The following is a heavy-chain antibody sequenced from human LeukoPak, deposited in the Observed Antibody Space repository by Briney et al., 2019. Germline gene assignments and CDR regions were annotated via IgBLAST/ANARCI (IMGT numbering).Heavy chain of an antibody. CDR3: ARGCIAAAGRFDP. D-gene: IGHD6-13*01. J-gene: IGHJ5*02. CDR1: GFTFSSYS. CDR2: ISSSSSYI. V-gene: IGHV3-21*01. Sequence: GGSLRLSCAASGFTFSSYSMNWVRQAPGKGLEWVSSISSSSSYIYYADSVKGRFTISRDNAKNSLYLQMNSLRAEDTAVYYCARGCIAAAGRFDPWGQGTLVTVSP.